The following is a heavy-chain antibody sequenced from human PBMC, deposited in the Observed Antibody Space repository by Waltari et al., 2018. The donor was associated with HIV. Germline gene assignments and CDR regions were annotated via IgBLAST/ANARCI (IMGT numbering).Heavy chain of an antibody. CDR2: IRYSGSTI. D-gene: IGHD3-16*01. Sequence: EEQLVESGGGLVQPGGSLRLSGAAAGFTFRSYSMNWVRQAPGKGLECVSYIRYSGSTIYYADSVKGRFTISRDNAKNSLYLQMNSLRAEDTAVYYCARDGGTWGQGTLITVSS. CDR1: GFTFRSYS. J-gene: IGHJ5*02. V-gene: IGHV3-48*01. CDR3: ARDGGT.